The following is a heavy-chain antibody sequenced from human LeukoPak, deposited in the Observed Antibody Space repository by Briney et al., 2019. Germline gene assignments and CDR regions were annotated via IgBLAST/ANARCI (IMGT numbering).Heavy chain of an antibody. J-gene: IGHJ3*02. CDR3: ARTGSSGWYAFDI. V-gene: IGHV3-66*01. Sequence: GGSLRLSCGASGFTVSSNYMSWVRQAPGKGLEWVSIIYSDGSTYYADSVKGRFTISRDNSKNTLYLQMNRLRAEDTAVYYCARTGSSGWYAFDIWGQGTMVTVSS. D-gene: IGHD6-19*01. CDR2: IYSDGST. CDR1: GFTVSSNY.